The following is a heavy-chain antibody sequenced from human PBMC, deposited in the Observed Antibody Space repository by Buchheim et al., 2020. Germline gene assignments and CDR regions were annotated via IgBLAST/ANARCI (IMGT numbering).Heavy chain of an antibody. D-gene: IGHD5-24*01. V-gene: IGHV3-30*04. CDR2: ISYDGSNN. Sequence: QVQLVESGGGVVQPGRSLRLSCAASGFTFSSYAMHWVRQAPGKGLEWVAVISYDGSNNYYADSVKGRFTISRDNTKNTLYLQMNSLRAEDTAVYYCARVGGDGYNWYYYYGMDVWGQGTT. J-gene: IGHJ6*02. CDR1: GFTFSSYA. CDR3: ARVGGDGYNWYYYYGMDV.